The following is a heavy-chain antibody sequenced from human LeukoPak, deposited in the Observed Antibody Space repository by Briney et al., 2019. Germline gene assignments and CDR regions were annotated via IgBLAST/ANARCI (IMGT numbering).Heavy chain of an antibody. D-gene: IGHD3/OR15-3a*01. J-gene: IGHJ5*02. CDR3: ARQEIGLRSFDP. Sequence: SETLSLTCTVSGGSISSYYWSWIRQPPGKNLEWLGSVYYTGSTHNNPSLKSRVTISVDTSKNQFSLNLSSVTAADTAVYYCARQEIGLRSFDPWGQGTLVTVSS. CDR1: GGSISSYY. V-gene: IGHV4-59*04. CDR2: VYYTGST.